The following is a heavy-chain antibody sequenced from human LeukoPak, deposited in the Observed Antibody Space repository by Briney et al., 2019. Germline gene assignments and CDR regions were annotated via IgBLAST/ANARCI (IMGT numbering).Heavy chain of an antibody. V-gene: IGHV3-11*01. D-gene: IGHD1-26*01. CDR3: ARSTELSDPYFYYGMDV. J-gene: IGHJ6*02. Sequence: NPGGSLRLSCGASGFTFSDYYMSWIRQAPGRGLGGVSYFSSSGSTIYYADSVKGRFPISRDNANNSLYLQMTSLRAEDTAIYYCARSTELSDPYFYYGMDVWGQGTTVTVSS. CDR1: GFTFSDYY. CDR2: FSSSGSTI.